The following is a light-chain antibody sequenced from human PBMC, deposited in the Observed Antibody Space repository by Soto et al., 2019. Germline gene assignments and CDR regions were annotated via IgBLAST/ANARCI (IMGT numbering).Light chain of an antibody. CDR3: HQRYDWPIT. CDR1: QSVSNSY. V-gene: IGKV3D-20*02. Sequence: EIVLTQSPGTLSLSPGERATLSCRASQSVSNSYVAWYQQKPGQAPRLLIYGAASRATGIPDRFSGSGSGTDFTLTISRLEPEDFAVYYCHQRYDWPITFGQGTRLEIK. J-gene: IGKJ5*01. CDR2: GAA.